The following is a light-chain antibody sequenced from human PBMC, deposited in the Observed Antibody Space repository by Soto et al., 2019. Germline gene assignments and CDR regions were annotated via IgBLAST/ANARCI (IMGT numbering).Light chain of an antibody. Sequence: EIVLTQSPGTLSLSPGERATLSCRASQSVSSNYLTWYQHKPGQPPSLLIYATSTRATGVPDRFSGSGSGTDFTLTSSRLEPDDFAVYYCQQYGGSPPFTFGPGTRVD. CDR1: QSVSSNY. J-gene: IGKJ3*01. CDR3: QQYGGSPPFT. V-gene: IGKV3-20*01. CDR2: ATS.